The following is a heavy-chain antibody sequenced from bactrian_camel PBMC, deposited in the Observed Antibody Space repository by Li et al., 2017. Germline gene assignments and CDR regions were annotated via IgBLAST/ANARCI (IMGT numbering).Heavy chain of an antibody. CDR3: AEGRGSRGEHCYSLNY. D-gene: IGHD6*01. J-gene: IGHJ4*01. CDR1: GITTDEAD. CDR2: LSTAGGT. V-gene: IGHV3S53*01. Sequence: HVQLVESGGGSVQPGGSLRLSCTASGITTDEADMGWYRQRPGNQCELVAKLSTAGGTDFPNSEIGRFTIPLNNAKNAVYQQMNSLTPEDTAVYYGAEGRGSRGEHCYSLNYWGQGTQVTVS.